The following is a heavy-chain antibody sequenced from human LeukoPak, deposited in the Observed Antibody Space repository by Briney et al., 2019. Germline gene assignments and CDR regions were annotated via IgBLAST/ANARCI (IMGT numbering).Heavy chain of an antibody. CDR1: GGSLSSYY. Sequence: SETLSLTCTVSGGSLSSYYWNWIRQPPGKGLEGIGYIYYSGSSNYNPSLRSRVTISVDTSKNQFSLKLSSVTAADTAVYYCASVYSGSYRVGYYGMDVWGQGTTVTVSS. CDR2: IYYSGSS. D-gene: IGHD1-26*01. CDR3: ASVYSGSYRVGYYGMDV. J-gene: IGHJ6*02. V-gene: IGHV4-59*01.